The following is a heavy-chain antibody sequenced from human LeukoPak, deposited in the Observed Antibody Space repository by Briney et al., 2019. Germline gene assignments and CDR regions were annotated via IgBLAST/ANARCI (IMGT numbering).Heavy chain of an antibody. CDR3: ARWDSGNYYGIGD. Sequence: GGSLRLSCSVSGFSLSMYWMAWVRQAPGKGLERLANIKQDGSEEYYADSVKGRFTISRDNARNSLYLQMNSLRAEDTALYYCARWDSGNYYGIGDWGQGTLVTVSS. V-gene: IGHV3-7*01. CDR1: GFSLSMYW. J-gene: IGHJ4*02. D-gene: IGHD1-26*01. CDR2: IKQDGSEE.